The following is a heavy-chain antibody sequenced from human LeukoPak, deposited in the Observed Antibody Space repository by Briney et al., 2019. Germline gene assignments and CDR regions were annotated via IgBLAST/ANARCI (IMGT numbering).Heavy chain of an antibody. J-gene: IGHJ6*01. V-gene: IGHV4-4*07. CDR1: GGSFSSYD. Sequence: SETLSLTCTVPGGSFSSYDWSWSRQPAGKGLEWIGRIYTSGSTNYNPSLSRRVTLSVATSKNQFSLNLSSVTTPATAAYDSVLAAAANYY. D-gene: IGHD6-25*01. CDR3: VLAAAANYY. CDR2: IYTSGST.